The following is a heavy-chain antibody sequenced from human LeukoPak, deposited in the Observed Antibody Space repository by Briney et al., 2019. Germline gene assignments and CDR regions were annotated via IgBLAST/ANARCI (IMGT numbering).Heavy chain of an antibody. D-gene: IGHD3-22*01. CDR2: ISGSGGST. J-gene: IGHJ5*02. Sequence: GGSLRLSCAASGFTFSSYAMSWVRQAPGKGLEWVSAISGSGGSTYYADSVKGRFTISRDNSKNTLYLQMNSLRAEDTAVYYCAKEGYYEGEVDWFDPWAREPWSPSPQ. CDR3: AKEGYYEGEVDWFDP. CDR1: GFTFSSYA. V-gene: IGHV3-23*01.